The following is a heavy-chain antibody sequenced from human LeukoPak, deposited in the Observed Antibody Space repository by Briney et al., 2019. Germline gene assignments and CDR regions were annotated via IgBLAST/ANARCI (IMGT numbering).Heavy chain of an antibody. Sequence: PGGSLRLSCAASGFTFSSYAMSWVRQAPGKGLEWVSAISGTGDTTYYADSVKGQFTISRDTSENTLYPQMNNLRAEDTAVYYCARVPPLFTIFGVPYMDVWGKGTTVTVSS. D-gene: IGHD3-3*01. CDR2: ISGTGDTT. CDR1: GFTFSSYA. CDR3: ARVPPLFTIFGVPYMDV. V-gene: IGHV3-23*01. J-gene: IGHJ6*03.